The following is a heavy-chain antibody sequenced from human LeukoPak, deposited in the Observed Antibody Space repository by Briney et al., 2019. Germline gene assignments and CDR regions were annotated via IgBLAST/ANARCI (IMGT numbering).Heavy chain of an antibody. CDR1: GGSISSSSYY. D-gene: IGHD4-23*01. J-gene: IGHJ6*03. CDR2: IYYSGST. V-gene: IGHV4-39*01. Sequence: SETLSLTCTVSGGSISSSSYYWGWIRQAPGKGLEWIRSIYYSGSTYYNPSLKSRVTISVDTSKNQFSLKLSSVTAADTAVYYCASNTVVTPGDYYYYYMDVWGKGTTVTVSS. CDR3: ASNTVVTPGDYYYYYMDV.